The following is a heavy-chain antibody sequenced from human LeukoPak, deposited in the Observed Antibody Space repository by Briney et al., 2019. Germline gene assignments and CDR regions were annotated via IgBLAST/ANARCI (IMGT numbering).Heavy chain of an antibody. V-gene: IGHV4-34*01. J-gene: IGHJ2*01. CDR1: GGCFSGYY. D-gene: IGHD3-16*01. CDR2: INHSGST. Sequence: SSETLSLTCAVYGGCFSGYYWGWIRQPPGKGLEWIGEINHSGSTNYNPSLKSRVTISVDTSKNQFSLKLSSVTAADTAVYYCARASFGSLWYFDLWGRGTLVTVSS. CDR3: ARASFGSLWYFDL.